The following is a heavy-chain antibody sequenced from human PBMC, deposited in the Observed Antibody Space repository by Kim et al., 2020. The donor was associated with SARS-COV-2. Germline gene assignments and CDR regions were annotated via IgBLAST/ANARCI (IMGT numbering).Heavy chain of an antibody. CDR3: ATWHFDY. J-gene: IGHJ4*02. Sequence: KWHYNYAESVKSRISVAPDTSKNQFSLHLNSVTPEDTAVFYCATWHFDYWGQGSLVTVSS. V-gene: IGHV6-1*01. CDR2: KWHY.